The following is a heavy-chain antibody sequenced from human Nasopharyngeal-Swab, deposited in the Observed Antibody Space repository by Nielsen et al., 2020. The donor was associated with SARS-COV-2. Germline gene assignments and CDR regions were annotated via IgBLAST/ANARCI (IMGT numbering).Heavy chain of an antibody. Sequence: SETLSLTCAVSGGSISSSNWWSWVRQPPGKGLEWIGEIYRSGSTNYNPSLKSRVTISVDKSKNQFSLKLSSVTAADTAVYYCARDGSGGNTAMDAFDIWGQGTMVTVSS. CDR2: IYRSGST. CDR3: ARDGSGGNTAMDAFDI. D-gene: IGHD5-18*01. V-gene: IGHV4-4*02. CDR1: GGSISSSNW. J-gene: IGHJ3*02.